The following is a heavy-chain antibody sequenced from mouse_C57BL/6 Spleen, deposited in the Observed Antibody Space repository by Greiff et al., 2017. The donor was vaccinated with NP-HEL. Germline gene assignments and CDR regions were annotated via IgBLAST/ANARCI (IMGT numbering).Heavy chain of an antibody. Sequence: EVKLVESGPGLVKPSQSLSLTCSVTGYSITSGYYWNWIRQFPGNKLEWMGYISYDGSNNYNPSLKNRISITRDTSKNQFFLKLNSVTTEDTATYYCARNYGNWYFDVWGTGTTVTVSS. CDR1: GYSITSGYY. V-gene: IGHV3-6*01. CDR3: ARNYGNWYFDV. J-gene: IGHJ1*03. D-gene: IGHD1-2*01. CDR2: ISYDGSN.